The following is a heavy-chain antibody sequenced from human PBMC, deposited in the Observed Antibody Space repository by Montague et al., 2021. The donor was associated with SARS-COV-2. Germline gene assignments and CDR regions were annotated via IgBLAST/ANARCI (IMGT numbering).Heavy chain of an antibody. D-gene: IGHD3-10*01. CDR3: ARSLDPSGTYYLPY. CDR2: IHYSGSS. Sequence: SETLSLTCSVSGGSIGSYYWSWLRQPPGRGLEWIGHIHYSGSSTYSPSFKSRATISIDTPKNQFSLKLSSVTAADTAVYYCARSLDPSGTYYLPYWGQGTLVTVSS. J-gene: IGHJ4*02. V-gene: IGHV4-59*01. CDR1: GGSIGSYY.